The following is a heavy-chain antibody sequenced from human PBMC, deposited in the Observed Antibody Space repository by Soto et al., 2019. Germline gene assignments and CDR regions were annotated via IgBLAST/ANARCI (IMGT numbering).Heavy chain of an antibody. CDR3: ARHPPRSPFDI. Sequence: SETLSLTCTVSGGSIKNYYWSWIRQPPGKGLEWIGYIYYSGTTNYNPSLKGGVSISVDTSKNQFSLKLSSVTAADTAVYYCARHPPRSPFDIWGQGTMVTVSS. CDR1: GGSIKNYY. J-gene: IGHJ3*02. CDR2: IYYSGTT. V-gene: IGHV4-59*08.